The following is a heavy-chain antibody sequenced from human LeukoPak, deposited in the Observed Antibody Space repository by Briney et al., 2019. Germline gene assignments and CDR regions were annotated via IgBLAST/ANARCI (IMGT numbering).Heavy chain of an antibody. V-gene: IGHV1-69*05. J-gene: IGHJ5*02. Sequence: ASVKVSCKASGGTFSSCAISWVRQAPGQGLEWMGGIIPIFGTANYAQKFQGRVTITTDESTSTAYMELSSLRSEDTAVYYCARDGGGVVVPAAMNHWGQGTLVTVSS. CDR2: IIPIFGTA. D-gene: IGHD2-2*01. CDR3: ARDGGGVVVPAAMNH. CDR1: GGTFSSCA.